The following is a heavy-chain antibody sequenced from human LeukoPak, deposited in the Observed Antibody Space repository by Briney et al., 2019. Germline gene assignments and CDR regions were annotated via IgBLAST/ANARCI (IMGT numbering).Heavy chain of an antibody. CDR1: GFTFSSYG. CDR2: IWYDGSTE. V-gene: IGHV3-33*08. J-gene: IGHJ4*02. Sequence: PGGSLTLSCAASGFTFSSYGMQWVGQAPARGREGVAVIWYDGSTEYYGDSVKGRFTISRDNSKNTLYLQMNSLRAEDTAVYYCARTMMATYDYWGQGTLVTVSS. D-gene: IGHD5-24*01. CDR3: ARTMMATYDY.